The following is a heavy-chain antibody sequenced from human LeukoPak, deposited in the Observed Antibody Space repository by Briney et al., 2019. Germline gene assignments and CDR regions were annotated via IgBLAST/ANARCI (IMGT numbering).Heavy chain of an antibody. Sequence: GGSLRLSCAASGFTFSSYSMNWVRQAPGKGLEWVSYISSSGSTIYYADSVKGRFTISRDNAKNSLYLQMNSLRAEDTAVYYCARGHTGSTPNNWFDPWGQGTLVTVSS. J-gene: IGHJ5*02. CDR1: GFTFSSYS. CDR3: ARGHTGSTPNNWFDP. V-gene: IGHV3-48*04. CDR2: ISSSGSTI.